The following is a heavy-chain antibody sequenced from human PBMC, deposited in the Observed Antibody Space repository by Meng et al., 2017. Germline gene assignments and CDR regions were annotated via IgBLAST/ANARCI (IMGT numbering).Heavy chain of an antibody. CDR3: AYATTVSN. J-gene: IGHJ4*02. V-gene: IGHV4-34*01. Sequence: QVQLQQWGAGLLKPSEPLSLPCAVYGGSFSGYYWSWIRQPPGKGLEWIGEINHSGSTNYNPSLKSRVTISVDTSKNQFSLKLSSVTAADTAVYYCAYATTVSNWGQGTLVTVSS. CDR1: GGSFSGYY. CDR2: INHSGST. D-gene: IGHD4-11*01.